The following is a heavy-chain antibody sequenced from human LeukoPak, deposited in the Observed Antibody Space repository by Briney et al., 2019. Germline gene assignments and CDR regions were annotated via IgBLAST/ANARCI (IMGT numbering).Heavy chain of an antibody. CDR1: GFTFSSYW. D-gene: IGHD6-13*01. J-gene: IGHJ4*02. Sequence: PGGSLRLSCEVSGFTFSSYWMNWVRQAPGKGLEWVANIKQDGSDKYYVDSVKGRFTISRDNAKNSLYLQMNSLRAEDTAVYYCAIIPRAAAGPSARSPSHYWGQGTLVTVSS. V-gene: IGHV3-7*01. CDR2: IKQDGSDK. CDR3: AIIPRAAAGPSARSPSHY.